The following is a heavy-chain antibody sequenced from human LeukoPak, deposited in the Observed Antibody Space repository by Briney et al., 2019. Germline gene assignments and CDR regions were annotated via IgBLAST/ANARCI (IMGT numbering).Heavy chain of an antibody. CDR3: ARSGHDFWSGYPYYFDY. J-gene: IGHJ4*02. CDR2: IYYSGST. V-gene: IGHV4-59*01. CDR1: GGSISSYY. Sequence: SETLSLTCTVSGGSISSYYWSWIRQPPGKGLEWIGYIYYSGSTNYNPSLKSRVTISVDTSKNQFSLKLSSVTAADTAVYYCARSGHDFWSGYPYYFDYWGQGTLVTVSS. D-gene: IGHD3-3*01.